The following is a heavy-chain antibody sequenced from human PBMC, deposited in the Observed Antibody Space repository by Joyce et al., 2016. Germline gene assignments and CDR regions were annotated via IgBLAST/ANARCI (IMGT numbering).Heavy chain of an antibody. V-gene: IGHV4-39*01. Sequence: QQQLQELGPGLVKPTATLSLTCTVAGGSINTSGFDWGWVRQPPGKGLDWIGSISYSGDTYYDPSLKRRLTISVDTSKNQFSLKLSSVTAADTAVYYCASVGANLFFDTWGQGTLVTVSS. J-gene: IGHJ5*02. CDR3: ASVGANLFFDT. CDR2: ISYSGDT. CDR1: GGSINTSGFD. D-gene: IGHD1-26*01.